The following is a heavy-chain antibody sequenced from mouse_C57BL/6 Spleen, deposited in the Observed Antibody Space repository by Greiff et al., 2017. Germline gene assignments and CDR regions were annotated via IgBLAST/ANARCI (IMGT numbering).Heavy chain of an antibody. J-gene: IGHJ2*01. CDR1: GYTFTSYW. CDR3: ARGEVDY. CDR2: IDPSDSYT. Sequence: VQLQQPGAELVKPGASVKLSCKASGYTFTSYWMQWVKQRPGQGLEWIGEIDPSDSYTNYNQKFKGKATLTVDTSSSTAYMQRSSLTSEDSAVYYCARGEVDYWGQGTTLTVSS. V-gene: IGHV1-50*01.